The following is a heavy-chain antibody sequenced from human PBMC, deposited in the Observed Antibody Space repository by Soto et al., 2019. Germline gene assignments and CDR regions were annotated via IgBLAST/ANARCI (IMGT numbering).Heavy chain of an antibody. J-gene: IGHJ3*02. V-gene: IGHV3-33*01. D-gene: IGHD4-17*01. CDR3: ARDSRTVTYDAFDI. Sequence: QVQLVESGGGVVQPGRSLRLSWAASGFTFSSYGMHWVRQAPGKGLEWVAVIWYDGSNKYYADSVKGRFTISRDNSKNTLYLQMNSLRAEDTAVYYCARDSRTVTYDAFDIWGQGTMVTVSS. CDR2: IWYDGSNK. CDR1: GFTFSSYG.